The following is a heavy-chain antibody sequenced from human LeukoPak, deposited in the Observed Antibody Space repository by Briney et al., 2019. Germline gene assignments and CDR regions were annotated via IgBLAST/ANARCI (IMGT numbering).Heavy chain of an antibody. V-gene: IGHV4-4*07. CDR3: ARGGYYYDSSGYYTFDY. D-gene: IGHD3-22*01. J-gene: IGHJ4*02. CDR1: GGSISSYY. Sequence: SETLSLTCTVSGGSISSYYWSWIRQPAGKGLEWIGRIYTSGSTNYNPSLKSRVTMSVDTSKNHFSLKLSSVTAADTAVYYCARGGYYYDSSGYYTFDYWGQGTLVTVSS. CDR2: IYTSGST.